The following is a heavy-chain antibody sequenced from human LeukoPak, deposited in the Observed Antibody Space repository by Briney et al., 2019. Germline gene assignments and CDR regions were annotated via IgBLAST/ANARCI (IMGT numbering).Heavy chain of an antibody. CDR1: GFTFSDFQ. J-gene: IGHJ4*02. CDR3: ARLKRRPAYFDY. Sequence: GGCLRLSCAASGFTFSDFQMSWIRQAPGKGLECISYISSSGDTMYYADSVKGRFTISRDNAKNSLYLQLNSLRAEDTAVYYCARLKRRPAYFDYWGQGTLVTVFS. V-gene: IGHV3-11*01. CDR2: ISSSGDTM.